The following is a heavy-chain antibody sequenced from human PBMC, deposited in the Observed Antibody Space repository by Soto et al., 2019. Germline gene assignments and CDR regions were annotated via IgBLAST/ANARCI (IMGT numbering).Heavy chain of an antibody. D-gene: IGHD3-10*01. CDR2: ISGTAGTI. CDR1: GITFSDHY. J-gene: IGHJ6*02. V-gene: IGHV3-11*01. Sequence: QVLLVESGGGLVKPGGSLRLSCEASGITFSDHYMTWIRQAPGKGLEWISYISGTAGTIYYADSVKGRFTISRDNAKNSLFLQLTSLTAEDTAVYYCARAPYYGSGTYYYYALDVWGQGTTVTVSS. CDR3: ARAPYYGSGTYYYYALDV.